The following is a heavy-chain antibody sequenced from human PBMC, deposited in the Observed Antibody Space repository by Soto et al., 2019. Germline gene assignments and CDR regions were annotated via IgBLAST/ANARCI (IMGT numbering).Heavy chain of an antibody. V-gene: IGHV4-39*01. CDR3: ARKDFWSGLNL. D-gene: IGHD3-3*01. CDR2: IYYSGTT. Sequence: SETLSLTCTVSGGSISSSSYYWGWIRQPPGKGLEWIGSIYYSGTTYYTPSLKSRVTISVDTSKNQFSLKLSSVTAADTAVYYCARKDFWSGLNLWGQGTVVTVSS. CDR1: GGSISSSSYY. J-gene: IGHJ5*02.